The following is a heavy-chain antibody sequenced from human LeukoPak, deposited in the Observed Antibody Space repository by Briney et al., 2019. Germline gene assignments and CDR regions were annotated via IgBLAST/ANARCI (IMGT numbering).Heavy chain of an antibody. CDR1: GYTFTGYY. Sequence: ASVKVSCKASGYTFTGYYMHWVRQAPGQGLEWMGRINPNSGGTNYAQKFQGRVTMTRDTSISTAYMGLSRLRSDDTAVYYCARDLSSTYDFWSGYYTGEVDYWGQGTLVTVSS. CDR3: ARDLSSTYDFWSGYYTGEVDY. D-gene: IGHD3-3*01. J-gene: IGHJ4*02. CDR2: INPNSGGT. V-gene: IGHV1-2*06.